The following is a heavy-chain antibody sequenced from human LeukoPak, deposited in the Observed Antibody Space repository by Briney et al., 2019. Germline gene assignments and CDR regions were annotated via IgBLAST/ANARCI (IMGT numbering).Heavy chain of an antibody. D-gene: IGHD4-17*01. CDR2: IRTYNSNT. CDR1: GYTFTSYG. J-gene: IGHJ4*02. CDR3: ARESVGGYGDYIDY. V-gene: IGHV1-18*01. Sequence: ASVKVSCKASGYTFTSYGISWVRQAPGQGLEWMGWIRTYNSNTNYAQKFQGRVTLTTDTSTSTVYMELRSLRSDDTAVYYCARESVGGYGDYIDYWGQGTLVTVSS.